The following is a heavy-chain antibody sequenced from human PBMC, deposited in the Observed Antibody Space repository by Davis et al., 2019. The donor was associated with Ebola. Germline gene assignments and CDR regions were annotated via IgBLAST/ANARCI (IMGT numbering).Heavy chain of an antibody. D-gene: IGHD1-14*01. CDR2: ISAFNGNT. J-gene: IGHJ4*02. CDR1: GYTFTSYG. Sequence: AASVKVSCKAPGYTFTSYGISWVRQAPGQGLEWMGWISAFNGNTNYAQNLQGRVTMTTDTSTRTAYMELRSLRSDDTAVYYCARALFRYNENEYWGQGTLVTVSS. V-gene: IGHV1-18*01. CDR3: ARALFRYNENEY.